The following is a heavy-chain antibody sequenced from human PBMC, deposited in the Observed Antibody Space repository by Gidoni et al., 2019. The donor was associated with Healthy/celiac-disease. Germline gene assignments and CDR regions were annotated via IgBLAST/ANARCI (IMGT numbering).Heavy chain of an antibody. CDR3: AESGYFGWFDP. D-gene: IGHD3-3*01. CDR1: GGSISSSSYY. CDR2: IYYSGST. J-gene: IGHJ5*02. V-gene: IGHV4-39*01. Sequence: QLQLQESGPGLVKPSETLSLTCTVSGGSISSSSYYWGWLRQPPGKGLEWIGIIYYSGSTYYNPSLKSRVTISVDTSKNQFSLKLSSVTAADTAVYYCAESGYFGWFDPWGQGTLITVSS.